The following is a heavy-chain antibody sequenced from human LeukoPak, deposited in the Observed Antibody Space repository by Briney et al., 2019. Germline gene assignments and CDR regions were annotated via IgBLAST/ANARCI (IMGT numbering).Heavy chain of an antibody. CDR2: IKSKTDGWTT. J-gene: IGHJ4*02. CDR1: GFTFINAW. CDR3: TTATSTMIAPYFDY. V-gene: IGHV3-15*01. D-gene: IGHD3-22*01. Sequence: PGGSLRLSCAASGFTFINAWMSWVRQAPGKGAERGGRIKSKTDGWTTDYAAPVKGRFTISRDDSKNTLYLQMNSLKTEDTAVYYCTTATSTMIAPYFDYWGQGTLVTVSS.